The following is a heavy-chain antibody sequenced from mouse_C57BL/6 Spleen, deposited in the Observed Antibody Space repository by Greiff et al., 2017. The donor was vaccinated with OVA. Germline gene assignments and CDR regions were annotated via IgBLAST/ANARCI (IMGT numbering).Heavy chain of an antibody. CDR3: ARGAGDY. CDR1: GFTFSDYG. Sequence: EVMLVESGGGLVKPGGSLKLSCAASGFTFSDYGMHWVRQAPEKGLEWVAYISSGSSTIYYADTVTGRFTISRDNAKNTLFLQMTSLGAEDTARYDCARGAGDYWGQGTTLTVSS. CDR2: ISSGSSTI. V-gene: IGHV5-17*01. J-gene: IGHJ2*01.